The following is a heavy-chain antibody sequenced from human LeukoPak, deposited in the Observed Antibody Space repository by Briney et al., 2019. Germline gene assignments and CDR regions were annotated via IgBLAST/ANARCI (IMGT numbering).Heavy chain of an antibody. Sequence: GGSLRLSCTTSGFTFSSYALSWVRQAPGKGLEWVSGIRVSGSTYYPDSVTGRFTISRDNSKNTLYLQMSSLGAEDTAVYYCAKDSDYWGQGTLVTVSS. V-gene: IGHV3-23*01. CDR1: GFTFSSYA. J-gene: IGHJ4*02. CDR3: AKDSDY. CDR2: IRVSGST.